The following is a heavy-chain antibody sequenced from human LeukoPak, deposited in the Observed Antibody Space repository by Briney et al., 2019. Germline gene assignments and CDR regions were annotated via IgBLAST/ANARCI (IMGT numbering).Heavy chain of an antibody. CDR2: INPDSGGT. CDR3: ARNYYTSGSPLYYYYYMDV. CDR1: GSTFTAYY. D-gene: IGHD3-10*01. V-gene: IGHV1-2*02. J-gene: IGHJ6*03. Sequence: ASVKVSCKTSGSTFTAYYLHWVRQAPGQGPEWMGWINPDSGGTNYAQRFQGRVTMTRDTAISTAFMELSSLRSDDTAVYYCARNYYTSGSPLYYYYYMDVWGKGTTVTVSS.